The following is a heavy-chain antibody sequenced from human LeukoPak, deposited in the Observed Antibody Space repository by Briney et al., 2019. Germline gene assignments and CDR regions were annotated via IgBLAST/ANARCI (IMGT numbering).Heavy chain of an antibody. J-gene: IGHJ6*03. Sequence: GGSLRLSCAASGFTFSSYSMNWVRQAPGKGLEWVSSISSSSSYIYYADSVKGRFTIPRDNAKNSLYLQMNSLRAEDTAVYYCARVGSSGWDYYMDVWGKGTTVTVSS. CDR3: ARVGSSGWDYYMDV. V-gene: IGHV3-21*01. CDR2: ISSSSSYI. CDR1: GFTFSSYS. D-gene: IGHD6-19*01.